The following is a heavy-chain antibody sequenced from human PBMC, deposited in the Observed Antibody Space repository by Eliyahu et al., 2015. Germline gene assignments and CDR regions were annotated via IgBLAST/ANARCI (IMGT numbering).Heavy chain of an antibody. CDR1: GGSFSGYY. J-gene: IGHJ4*02. CDR3: ASWPIVATTETFDY. CDR2: INHSGST. V-gene: IGHV4-34*01. D-gene: IGHD5-12*01. Sequence: QVQLQQWGAGLLKPSXTLSLTXAXXGGSFSGYYWSWXRQPPGKGLEWIGEINHSGSTNYNPSLKSRVTISVDTSKNQFSLKLSSVTAADTAVYYCASWPIVATTETFDYWGQGTLVTVSS.